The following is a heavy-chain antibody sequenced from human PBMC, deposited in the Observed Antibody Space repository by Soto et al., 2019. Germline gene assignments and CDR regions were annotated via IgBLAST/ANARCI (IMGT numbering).Heavy chain of an antibody. CDR2: TYYRSKWYN. Sequence: PSQTLSLTCAISGDSVSSNSAAWNWIRQSPSRGLEWLGRTYYRSKWYNDYAVSVKSRITINPDTSKNQFSLQLNSVTPEDTAVYCCARSRVAEVVVRGVIIRLASDYYYYGMDVWGQGTTVTVSS. D-gene: IGHD3-10*01. CDR1: GDSVSSNSAA. V-gene: IGHV6-1*01. CDR3: ARSRVAEVVVRGVIIRLASDYYYYGMDV. J-gene: IGHJ6*02.